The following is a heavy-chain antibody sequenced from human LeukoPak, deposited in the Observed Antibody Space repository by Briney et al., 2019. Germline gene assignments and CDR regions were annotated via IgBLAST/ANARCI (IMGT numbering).Heavy chain of an antibody. J-gene: IGHJ4*02. CDR1: GFTFSTYA. D-gene: IGHD3-16*01. V-gene: IGHV3-48*04. Sequence: GGSLRLSCAASGFTFSTYAMSWVRQAPGKGLEWISFVSISRGTIYYADSVNGRFRISRDNAKSSLDLEMNSLRAEDTAVYYCARAMSTFGGVRNYFDSWGQGTLVTVSS. CDR2: VSISRGTI. CDR3: ARAMSTFGGVRNYFDS.